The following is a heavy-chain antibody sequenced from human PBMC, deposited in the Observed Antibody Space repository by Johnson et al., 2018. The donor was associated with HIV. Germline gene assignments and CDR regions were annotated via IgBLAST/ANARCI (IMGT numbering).Heavy chain of an antibody. D-gene: IGHD5-12*01. V-gene: IGHV3-53*01. CDR2: IYSGGST. CDR1: GFTVSSNY. Sequence: VQLVESGGGLIQPGGSLRLSCAASGFTVSSNYMSWVRQAPGKGLEWVSVIYSGGSTYYADSVTGRFTISRDNSKNTLYLQMNSLKAEDTAGYYWARGRKDIEAADGLDNDAFDMWGQGTLVTVSS. J-gene: IGHJ3*02. CDR3: ARGRKDIEAADGLDNDAFDM.